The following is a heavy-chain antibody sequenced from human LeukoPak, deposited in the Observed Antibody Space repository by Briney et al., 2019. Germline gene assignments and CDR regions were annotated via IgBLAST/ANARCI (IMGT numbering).Heavy chain of an antibody. V-gene: IGHV1-3*03. CDR3: ASGGQQWWGGNYFVS. CDR2: INTCRGET. Sequence: ASVKVSCKASGYTFTAYALNWVRQAPGQRLEWMGWINTCRGETRYSQELQRRITLTTDKSANTVYMDMSKLTSEDTAVYYCASGGQQWWGGNYFVSWGEETLVAVSS. D-gene: IGHD2-15*01. CDR1: GYTFTAYA. J-gene: IGHJ4*02.